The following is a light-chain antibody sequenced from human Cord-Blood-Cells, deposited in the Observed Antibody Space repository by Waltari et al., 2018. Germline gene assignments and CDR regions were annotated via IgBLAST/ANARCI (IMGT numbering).Light chain of an antibody. Sequence: QSALTQPASVSGSPGQSITISCTGTSSDAGGYNYVYWYQQHPGKAPKLMIYDVSNRPSGVSNRFSGSKSGNTASLTISGLQAEDEADYYCSSYTSSSTWVFGGGTKLTVL. V-gene: IGLV2-14*03. CDR1: SSDAGGYNY. J-gene: IGLJ3*02. CDR2: DVS. CDR3: SSYTSSSTWV.